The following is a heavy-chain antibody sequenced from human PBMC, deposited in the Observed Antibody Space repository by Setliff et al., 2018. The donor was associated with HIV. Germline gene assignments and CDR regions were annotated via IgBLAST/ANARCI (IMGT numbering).Heavy chain of an antibody. Sequence: PGGSLRLSCAASGFTFSSYAMHWVRQAPGKGLEWVSGISNSASGQRTFYADPVKGRFTISRDNSKNTLYLQVNSLRPEDTAVYYCASARIPTGGTSTSFDYWGQGTLVTVSS. V-gene: IGHV3-23*01. J-gene: IGHJ4*02. CDR1: GFTFSSYA. CDR2: ISNSASGQRT. CDR3: ASARIPTGGTSTSFDY. D-gene: IGHD1-1*01.